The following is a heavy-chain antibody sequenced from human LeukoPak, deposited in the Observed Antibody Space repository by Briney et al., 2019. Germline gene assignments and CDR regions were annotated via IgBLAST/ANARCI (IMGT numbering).Heavy chain of an antibody. J-gene: IGHJ4*02. CDR3: ASVAVAGYFDS. CDR2: ISSGSSYI. Sequence: GGSLRLSCAASGFTFRSYNMNWVRQAPGKGLEWVSSISSGSSYIYYADSVKGRFTISRDNAKNSLYLQMNSLRAEDTAVYYCASVAVAGYFDSWGQGTLVTVSS. CDR1: GFTFRSYN. D-gene: IGHD6-19*01. V-gene: IGHV3-21*01.